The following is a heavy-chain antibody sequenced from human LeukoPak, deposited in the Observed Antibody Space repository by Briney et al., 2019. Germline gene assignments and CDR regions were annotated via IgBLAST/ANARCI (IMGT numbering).Heavy chain of an antibody. CDR1: GFTFSSYA. Sequence: PGGSLRLSCAVSGFTFSSYAMSWVRQGPGKGLEWVSSISGSGGSTYYADSVKGRFTISRDNSKNTLYLQMNSLRAEDTAVYYCANPIAVAGTDFQHWGQGTLVTVSS. D-gene: IGHD6-19*01. V-gene: IGHV3-23*01. J-gene: IGHJ1*01. CDR2: ISGSGGST. CDR3: ANPIAVAGTDFQH.